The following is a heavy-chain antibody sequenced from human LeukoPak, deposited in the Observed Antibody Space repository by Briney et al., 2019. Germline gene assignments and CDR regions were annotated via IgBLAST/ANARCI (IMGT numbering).Heavy chain of an antibody. CDR1: QFTFSIYA. D-gene: IGHD6-13*01. V-gene: IGHV3-23*01. CDR3: ARANSIAAAGDY. J-gene: IGHJ4*02. CDR2: ISGSGSST. Sequence: GGSLRLSCTASQFTFSIYAMSWVRQAPGKGLEWVSDISGSGSSTYYADSVKGRFTISRDNSKNTLYLQRNSLRAEDTAVYYCARANSIAAAGDYWGQGTLVTVSS.